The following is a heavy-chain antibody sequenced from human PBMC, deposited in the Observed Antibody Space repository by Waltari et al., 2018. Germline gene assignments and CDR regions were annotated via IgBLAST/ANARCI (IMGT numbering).Heavy chain of an antibody. V-gene: IGHV4-39*01. CDR3: VRPGSTVTPRAFDI. CDR2: MYYSGAT. J-gene: IGHJ3*02. D-gene: IGHD4-17*01. CDR1: GGSISSSDN. Sequence: QLQLQESGPGLVNPSETLSLNCTSSGGSISSSDNWAWLRQAPGKGLEWVGAMYYSGATSNNPSLDSRLSMSIDTSKNLFSLKVSSVTATDTAVYFCVRPGSTVTPRAFDIWGQGIKVTVSS.